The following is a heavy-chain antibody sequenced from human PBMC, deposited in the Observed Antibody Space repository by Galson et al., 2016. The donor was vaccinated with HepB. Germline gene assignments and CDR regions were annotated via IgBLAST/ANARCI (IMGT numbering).Heavy chain of an antibody. CDR2: VNGDGSST. J-gene: IGHJ4*02. V-gene: IGHV3-74*01. D-gene: IGHD6-13*01. CDR1: GFTFSNYW. Sequence: SLRLSCAVSGFTFSNYWMQWVRQGPGQGLVWVSRVNGDGSSTTYADSVKGRFTISRDNAQSTLYLQMNSLRAEDTAVYYCARGQGGYSSSWHDYWGQGTLVTVSS. CDR3: ARGQGGYSSSWHDY.